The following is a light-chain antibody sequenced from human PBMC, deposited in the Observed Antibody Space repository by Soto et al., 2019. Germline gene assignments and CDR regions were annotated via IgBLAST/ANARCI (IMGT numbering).Light chain of an antibody. Sequence: QSVLTQPPSACGTPGQRVTISCSGSRYDIGRFSVNWYQQVPGTAPKLLIYNDNQRPSGVPERFSASKSGTSTSLAISGLQSDDEADYFCGGWDGTLNGPLFGGGTKLTVL. V-gene: IGLV1-44*01. CDR2: NDN. CDR1: RYDIGRFS. J-gene: IGLJ3*02. CDR3: GGWDGTLNGPL.